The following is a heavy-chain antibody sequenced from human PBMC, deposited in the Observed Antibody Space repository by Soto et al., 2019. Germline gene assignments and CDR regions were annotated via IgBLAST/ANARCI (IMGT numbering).Heavy chain of an antibody. J-gene: IGHJ4*02. D-gene: IGHD4-17*01. V-gene: IGHV4-34*01. CDR3: ARGLNYGDYSFYY. Sequence: PSETLSLTCAVYGGSFSGYYWSWIRQPPGKGLEWIGEINHSGSTNYNPSLKSRVTISVDTSKNQFSLKLSSVTAADTAVYYCARGLNYGDYSFYYWGQGTLVTVSS. CDR2: INHSGST. CDR1: GGSFSGYY.